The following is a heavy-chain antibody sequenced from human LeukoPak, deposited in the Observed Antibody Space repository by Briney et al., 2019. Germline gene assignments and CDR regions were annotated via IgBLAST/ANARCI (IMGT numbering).Heavy chain of an antibody. CDR2: IFHSGRT. V-gene: IGHV4-39*01. Sequence: SETLSLTCTVSGGSITSNNYYWGWIRQPPGKGLEWVGSIFHSGRTYYNPSLKSRVTMSVDTSKNHFSLKLTSVTAADTAVYYCARHPRFGENFDYWDQGTLVTVSS. J-gene: IGHJ4*02. D-gene: IGHD3-16*01. CDR3: ARHPRFGENFDY. CDR1: GGSITSNNYY.